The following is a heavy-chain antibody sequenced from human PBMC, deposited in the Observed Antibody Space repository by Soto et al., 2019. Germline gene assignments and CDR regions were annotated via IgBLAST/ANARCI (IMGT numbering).Heavy chain of an antibody. CDR1: GFTFSSFG. D-gene: IGHD3-3*01. V-gene: IGHV3-33*01. CDR3: ARDASYYTRWSCYYPSRSGMDV. Sequence: QVQVVESGGGVVQPGRSLRLSCAASGFTFSSFGMHWVRQAPGKGLEWVSLIWYDGSKKSYGDSVKGRFTISRDNSRNTVYLQMNSLRADDTAVYYCARDASYYTRWSCYYPSRSGMDVWGQGTTVTVSS. CDR2: IWYDGSKK. J-gene: IGHJ6*02.